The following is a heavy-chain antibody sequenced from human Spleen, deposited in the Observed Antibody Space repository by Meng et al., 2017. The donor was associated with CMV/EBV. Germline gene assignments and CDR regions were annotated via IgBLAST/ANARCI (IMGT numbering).Heavy chain of an antibody. CDR1: TSGVG. CDR2: IYWDDDK. V-gene: IGHV2-5*02. J-gene: IGHJ5*02. Sequence: TSGVGVGWIRQPPGKALEWLALIYWDDDKRYSTSLKSRLTITKDTSKNQVVLTMTNMDPVDTATYYCAHRLLPGIAAAGILGDGFDPWGQGTLVTVSS. CDR3: AHRLLPGIAAAGILGDGFDP. D-gene: IGHD6-13*01.